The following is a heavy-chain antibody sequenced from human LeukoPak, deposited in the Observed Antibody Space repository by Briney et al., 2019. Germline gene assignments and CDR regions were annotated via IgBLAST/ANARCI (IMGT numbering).Heavy chain of an antibody. CDR2: ITTSSTYI. CDR3: ARGEGYYASGSYYIDY. V-gene: IGHV3-21*01. CDR1: GFTFSSYT. J-gene: IGHJ4*02. D-gene: IGHD3-10*01. Sequence: PGGSLRLSCAASGFTFSSYTMNWVRQAPGKGLEWVSSITTSSTYIYYADSVRGRFPISRDNAKNSPYLRMSSLRVEDTAVYYCARGEGYYASGSYYIDYWGQGTLVTVSS.